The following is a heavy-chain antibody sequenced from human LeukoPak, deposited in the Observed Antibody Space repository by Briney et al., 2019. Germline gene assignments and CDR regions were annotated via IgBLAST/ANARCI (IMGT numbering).Heavy chain of an antibody. Sequence: GGSLRLPCAASGFTFSSYSMNWVRQAPGKGLEWLSYISYNSGTYYADSVKGRFTISRDNGKNLLYLQMNRLRAEDTAMYYCARGGYYNILTGFRSRILGFDYWGQGTLVTVSS. CDR1: GFTFSSYS. J-gene: IGHJ4*02. V-gene: IGHV3-48*04. CDR3: ARGGYYNILTGFRSRILGFDY. CDR2: ISYNSGT. D-gene: IGHD3-9*01.